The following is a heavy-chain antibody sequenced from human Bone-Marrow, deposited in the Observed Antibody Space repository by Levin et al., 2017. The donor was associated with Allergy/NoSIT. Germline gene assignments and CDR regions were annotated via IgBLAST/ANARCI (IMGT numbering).Heavy chain of an antibody. Sequence: PGGSLRLSCAASGFTFSNYEINWVRQAPGKGLKWVSYISNTGNSIYYADSVKGRFTVSRDNARNDVYLQMNSPRAEDTAVYYCARISHKSQKPGYVDDAFDVWGQGTTVTVSS. V-gene: IGHV3-48*03. J-gene: IGHJ3*01. CDR2: ISNTGNSI. CDR3: ARISHKSQKPGYVDDAFDV. CDR1: GFTFSNYE. D-gene: IGHD5-12*01.